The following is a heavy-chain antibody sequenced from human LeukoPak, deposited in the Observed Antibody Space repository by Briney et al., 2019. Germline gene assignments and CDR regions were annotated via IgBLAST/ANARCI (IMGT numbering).Heavy chain of an antibody. Sequence: GESLKISCKASGYSFTSYWIGWVRQMPGKGLEWMGIIYPGDSDTRYSPSFQGQVTISADKSINTAYLQWSSLKASDTAMYYCGRHNYYSSGSNGPANPSIDYWGQGTLVTVSS. D-gene: IGHD3-10*01. CDR3: GRHNYYSSGSNGPANPSIDY. CDR1: GYSFTSYW. V-gene: IGHV5-51*01. CDR2: IYPGDSDT. J-gene: IGHJ4*02.